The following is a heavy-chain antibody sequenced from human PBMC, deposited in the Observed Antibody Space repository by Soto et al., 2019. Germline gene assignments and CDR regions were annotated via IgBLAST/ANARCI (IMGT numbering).Heavy chain of an antibody. J-gene: IGHJ6*02. CDR3: ARIRRICVAARYGEYYYYGMDG. Sequence: GSGPTLVNPTQTLTLTCTFSGFSLSTSGMCVSWIRQPPGKALEWLALIDWDDDKYYSTSLKTRLTISKDTSKNQVVLTMTNMDPVDTATYYCARIRRICVAARYGEYYYYGMDGWGQGTTDTVSS. CDR1: GFSLSTSGMC. CDR2: IDWDDDK. D-gene: IGHD6-6*01. V-gene: IGHV2-70*01.